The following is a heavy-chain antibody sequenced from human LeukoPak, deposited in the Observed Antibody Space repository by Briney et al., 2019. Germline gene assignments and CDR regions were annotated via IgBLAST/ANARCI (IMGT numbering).Heavy chain of an antibody. J-gene: IGHJ4*02. CDR3: ARDPPLGSCSTISCPHLDY. CDR2: ISSSSSFI. Sequence: KPGGSLRLSCAASGFTFSGYSMNWVRQAPGKGLEWVSSISSSSSFIYYADSVKGRFTISRDNAKNSLYLQMNSLRAEDTAVYYCARDPPLGSCSTISCPHLDYWGQGTLVTVSS. CDR1: GFTFSGYS. D-gene: IGHD2-2*01. V-gene: IGHV3-21*01.